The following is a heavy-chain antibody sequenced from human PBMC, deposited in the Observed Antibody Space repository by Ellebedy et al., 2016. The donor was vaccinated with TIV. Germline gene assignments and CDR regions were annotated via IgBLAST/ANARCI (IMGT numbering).Heavy chain of an antibody. J-gene: IGHJ4*02. CDR1: GFTFTSYA. CDR3: AKGRGGGSDSSAPRYYFDS. V-gene: IGHV3-23*01. Sequence: PGGSLRLSCAASGFTFTSYAMSWVRQAPGKGLEWVSTISHTGTRTYYADSVEGRFTVSRDTSKKTLYLQMNSLRAEDTAIYYCAKGRGGGSDSSAPRYYFDSWGQGTLVTVSS. CDR2: ISHTGTRT. D-gene: IGHD3-22*01.